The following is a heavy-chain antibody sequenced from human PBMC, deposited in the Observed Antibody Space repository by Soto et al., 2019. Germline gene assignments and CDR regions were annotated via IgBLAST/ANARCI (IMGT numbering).Heavy chain of an antibody. D-gene: IGHD3-16*02. CDR1: GDSLSTYY. J-gene: IGHJ5*01. V-gene: IGHV4-4*07. Sequence: QVQLQESGPGLVRPSETLSLTCTVSGDSLSTYYWSWLRQPAGERLEWIGRIHDTGRTNYNPSRKSGVTVSVDTSKNQFSLRVNSVTAADTAVDYCARESVSGTYRLDSWGEGTLVTVSS. CDR3: ARESVSGTYRLDS. CDR2: IHDTGRT.